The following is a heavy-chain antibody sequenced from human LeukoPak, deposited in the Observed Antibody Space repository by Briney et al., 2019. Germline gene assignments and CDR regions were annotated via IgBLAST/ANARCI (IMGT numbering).Heavy chain of an antibody. CDR1: GYTFTSYG. CDR3: ARLYSPRRYYYYYMDV. D-gene: IGHD2-15*01. J-gene: IGHJ6*03. CDR2: ISAYNGNT. Sequence: ASVKVSCKASGYTFTSYGISWVRQAPGQGLEWMGWISAYNGNTNYAQKLQGRVTMTTDTSTSTAYMELRSLRSDDTAVYYCARLYSPRRYYYYYMDVWGKGTTVTVSS. V-gene: IGHV1-18*01.